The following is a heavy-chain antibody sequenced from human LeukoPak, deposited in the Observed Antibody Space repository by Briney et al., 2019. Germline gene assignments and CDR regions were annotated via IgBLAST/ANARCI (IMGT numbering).Heavy chain of an antibody. D-gene: IGHD3-22*01. V-gene: IGHV3-48*01. CDR3: ASEPDYDSSGYHRLFDY. CDR1: GFTFSSYS. Sequence: GGSLRLSCAASGFTFSSYSMNWVRQAPGKGLEWVSYISSSSSTIYYADSVKGRFTISRDNAKNSLYLQMNSLRAEDTAVYYCASEPDYDSSGYHRLFDYWGQGTLVTVCS. CDR2: ISSSSSTI. J-gene: IGHJ4*01.